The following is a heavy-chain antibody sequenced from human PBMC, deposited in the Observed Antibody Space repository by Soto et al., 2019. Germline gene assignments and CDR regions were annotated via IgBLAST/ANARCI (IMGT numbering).Heavy chain of an antibody. J-gene: IGHJ6*02. V-gene: IGHV1-2*02. CDR3: ARDEYYGSGTASDYYYYYGMDV. CDR2: INPNSGGT. Sequence: GXSVKVSCKASGYTFTGYYMHWVRQAPVQGLEWMGWINPNSGGTNYAQKFQGRVTMTRDTSISTAYMELSRLRSDDTAVYYCARDEYYGSGTASDYYYYYGMDVWGQGTTVTVSS. CDR1: GYTFTGYY. D-gene: IGHD3-10*01.